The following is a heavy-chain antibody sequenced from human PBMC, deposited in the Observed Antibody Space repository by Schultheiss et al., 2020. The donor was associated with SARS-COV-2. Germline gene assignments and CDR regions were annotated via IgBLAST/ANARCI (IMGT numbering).Heavy chain of an antibody. V-gene: IGHV3-48*02. CDR2: ISSSSSTI. Sequence: GGSLRLSCAASGFTFSSYAMSWVRQAPGKGLEWVSYISSSSSTIYYADSVKGRFTISRDNAKNSLYLQMNSLRDEDTSVYYCARGALAGSRSLFDSWGQGTLVTVSS. J-gene: IGHJ4*02. D-gene: IGHD3-10*01. CDR3: ARGALAGSRSLFDS. CDR1: GFTFSSYA.